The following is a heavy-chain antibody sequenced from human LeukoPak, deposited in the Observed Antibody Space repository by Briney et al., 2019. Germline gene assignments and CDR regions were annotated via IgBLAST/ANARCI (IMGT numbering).Heavy chain of an antibody. CDR2: IYTSGST. D-gene: IGHD3-3*01. CDR1: GGSISSYY. V-gene: IGHV4-4*07. Sequence: SETLSLTCTVSGGSISSYYWSWIRQPAGKGLEWIGRIYTSGSTNYNPSLKSRVTISVDTSKNQFSLKLSSVTAADTAVYYCARGSVDDFWSGYYPIYYYYYMDVWGKGTTVTVSS. CDR3: ARGSVDDFWSGYYPIYYYYYMDV. J-gene: IGHJ6*03.